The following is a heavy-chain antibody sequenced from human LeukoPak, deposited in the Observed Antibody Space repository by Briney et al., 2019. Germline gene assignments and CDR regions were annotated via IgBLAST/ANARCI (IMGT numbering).Heavy chain of an antibody. Sequence: ASVKVSCKASGYTFTNYGISWVRQAPGQGLEWMGSINPSGGSTSYTQKFQGRVTLTRDTSTSTVYMELSSLRSEETAVYYCARGMRSSGYIYWGQGTLVTASS. D-gene: IGHD3-22*01. J-gene: IGHJ4*02. CDR1: GYTFTNYG. V-gene: IGHV1-46*01. CDR3: ARGMRSSGYIY. CDR2: INPSGGST.